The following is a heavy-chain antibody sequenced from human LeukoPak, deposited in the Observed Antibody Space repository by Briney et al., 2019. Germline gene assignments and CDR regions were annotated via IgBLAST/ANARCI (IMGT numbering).Heavy chain of an antibody. CDR2: ISGSGGST. V-gene: IGHV3-23*01. D-gene: IGHD3-16*02. CDR3: AKVSPYYDYVWGSYRYTFDY. J-gene: IGHJ4*02. CDR1: GFTLSSYA. Sequence: GGSLRPSCAASGFTLSSYAMSWVRQAPGKGLEWVSAISGSGGSTYYADSVKGRFTISRDNSKNTLYLQMNSLRAEDTAVYYCAKVSPYYDYVWGSYRYTFDYWGQGTLVTVSS.